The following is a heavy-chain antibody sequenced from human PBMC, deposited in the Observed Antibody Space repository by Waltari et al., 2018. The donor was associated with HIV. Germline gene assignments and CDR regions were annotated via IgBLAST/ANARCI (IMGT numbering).Heavy chain of an antibody. CDR3: ARGFTLVRGVIVTKGFDY. CDR1: GGSLRSGGYY. Sequence: QVQLQESGPGLVKPSQTLSLTCTVSGGSLRSGGYYWFWIRQHPGKGLEWIGYIYYSGSTYYNPSLKSRISISVDTSKNQFSLKLSSVTAADTAVYYCARGFTLVRGVIVTKGFDYWGQGTLVTVSS. J-gene: IGHJ4*02. V-gene: IGHV4-31*03. CDR2: IYYSGST. D-gene: IGHD3-10*01.